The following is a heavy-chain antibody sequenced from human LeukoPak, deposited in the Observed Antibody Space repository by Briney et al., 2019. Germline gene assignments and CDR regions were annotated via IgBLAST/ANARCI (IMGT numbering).Heavy chain of an antibody. V-gene: IGHV3-9*01. Sequence: GRSLRLSWAAAGFTVDDYAMRWARQAPGKCLEWVPVISSNVENRGHAESMKGRSTIARDAATNSLSLQINSLRAKDTAVYYCARDKVVGATHFDDWGKGTLVTVSS. J-gene: IGHJ4*02. CDR2: ISSNVENR. CDR3: ARDKVVGATHFDD. D-gene: IGHD1-26*01. CDR1: GFTVDDYA.